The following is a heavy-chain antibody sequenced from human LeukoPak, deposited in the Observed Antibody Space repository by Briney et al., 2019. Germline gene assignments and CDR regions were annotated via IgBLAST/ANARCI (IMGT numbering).Heavy chain of an antibody. CDR3: VKEGPQLVRAEYFQH. Sequence: GGSLRLSCAASGFTFSSYGMHWVRQAPGKGLEWVAVISYDGSNKYYADSVKGRFTISRDNSKNTLYLQMNSLRAEDTAVYYCVKEGPQLVRAEYFQHWGQGTLVTVSS. V-gene: IGHV3-30*18. J-gene: IGHJ1*01. D-gene: IGHD6-13*01. CDR2: ISYDGSNK. CDR1: GFTFSSYG.